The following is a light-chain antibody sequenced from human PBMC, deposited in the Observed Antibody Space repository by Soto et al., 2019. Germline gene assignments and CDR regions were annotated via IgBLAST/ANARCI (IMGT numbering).Light chain of an antibody. CDR2: GAS. Sequence: MVLTQSPATLSLSPGERATLSCRASQTVSSNYLAWYQQKPGQAPRLLIYGASSRATGIPDRFSGSGSGTDFVLTISRLEPEDFAVYYCQQYFKSPWTFGQGTRLEIK. J-gene: IGKJ5*01. CDR1: QTVSSNY. V-gene: IGKV3-20*01. CDR3: QQYFKSPWT.